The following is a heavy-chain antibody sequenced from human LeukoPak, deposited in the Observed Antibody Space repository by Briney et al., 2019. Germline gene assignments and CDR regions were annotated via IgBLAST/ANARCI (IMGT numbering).Heavy chain of an antibody. CDR1: GFTVSSNY. CDR2: IYSGGST. J-gene: IGHJ4*02. V-gene: IGHV3-53*01. D-gene: IGHD3-3*01. CDR3: ARASPPGTDFWSGYYIYYFDY. Sequence: PGGSLILSCAASGFTVSSNYMSWVRQAPGKGLEWVSVIYSGGSTYYADSVKGRFTISRDNSKNTLYLQMNSLRAEDTAVYYCARASPPGTDFWSGYYIYYFDYWGQGTLVTVSS.